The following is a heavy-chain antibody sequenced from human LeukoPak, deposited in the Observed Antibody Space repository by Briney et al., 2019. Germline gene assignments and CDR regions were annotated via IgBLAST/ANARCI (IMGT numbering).Heavy chain of an antibody. V-gene: IGHV4-59*12. J-gene: IGHJ3*02. CDR1: GGSISSYY. CDR2: IYYSGST. D-gene: IGHD2-15*01. CDR3: ARRLVVVVVAATDDAFDI. Sequence: SETLSLTCTVSGGSISSYYWSWIRQPPGKGLEWIGYIYYSGSTNCNPSVKSRVVISVDTSKNQFSPKLSSVTAADTAVYYCARRLVVVVVAATDDAFDIWGQGTMVTVSS.